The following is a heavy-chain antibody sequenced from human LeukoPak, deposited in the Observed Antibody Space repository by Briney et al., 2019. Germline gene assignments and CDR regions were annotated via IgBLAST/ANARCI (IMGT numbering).Heavy chain of an antibody. V-gene: IGHV3-74*01. CDR3: ATGSHLSRLLDY. CDR1: GFTFSASW. D-gene: IGHD6-19*01. Sequence: GGSLRLSCEASGFTFSASWMYWVRQPPGKGMVWVSRMNLDGSVTSYADSVEGRFTISRDNAKNTLYLQMDSVRADDTAIYYCATGSHLSRLLDYWGQGTPVTVSS. CDR2: MNLDGSVT. J-gene: IGHJ4*02.